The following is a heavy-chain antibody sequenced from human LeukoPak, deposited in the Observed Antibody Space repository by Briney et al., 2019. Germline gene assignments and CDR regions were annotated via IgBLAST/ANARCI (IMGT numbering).Heavy chain of an antibody. CDR2: IKQDGSEK. CDR3: ARVLPPGWLQLSYYGMDV. Sequence: GGSLRLSCAASGFTFSSYWMSWVRQAPGKGLEWVANIKQDGSEKYYVDSVKGRFTISRDNAKNSLYLQMNSLRAEDTAVYYCARVLPPGWLQLSYYGMDVWGQGTTVTVSS. D-gene: IGHD5-24*01. J-gene: IGHJ6*02. V-gene: IGHV3-7*01. CDR1: GFTFSSYW.